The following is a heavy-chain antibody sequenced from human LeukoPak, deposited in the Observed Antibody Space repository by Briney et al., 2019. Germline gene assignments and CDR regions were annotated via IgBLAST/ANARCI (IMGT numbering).Heavy chain of an antibody. D-gene: IGHD1-7*01. CDR3: ARGGVGTTRRWVDY. Sequence: GGSLRLSCAASGFTFSSYAMSWVRRAPGKGLEWVSGITTSGGSASYADSVKGRFTISRDNAKNSLYLQMNSLRAEDTAVYYCARGGVGTTRRWVDYWGQGTLVTVSS. J-gene: IGHJ4*02. CDR2: ITTSGGSA. V-gene: IGHV3-23*01. CDR1: GFTFSSYA.